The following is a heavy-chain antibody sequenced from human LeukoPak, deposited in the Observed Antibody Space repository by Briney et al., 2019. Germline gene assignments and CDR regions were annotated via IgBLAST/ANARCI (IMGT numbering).Heavy chain of an antibody. Sequence: SVKVSCKASGGTFTTYTISWLRQAPGQGLEWMGGVIPIFGTANYVQKFQGRVTITADVSTSTAYMELSSLRSEDTAVYYCARPERDIHDLWSGSYDVFDIWGQGTMVTVSS. CDR1: GGTFTTYT. J-gene: IGHJ3*02. V-gene: IGHV1-69*13. CDR2: VIPIFGTA. CDR3: ARPERDIHDLWSGSYDVFDI. D-gene: IGHD3-3*01.